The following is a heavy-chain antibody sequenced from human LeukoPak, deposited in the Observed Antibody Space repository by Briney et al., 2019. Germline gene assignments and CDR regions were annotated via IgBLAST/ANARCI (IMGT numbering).Heavy chain of an antibody. Sequence: GGSLRLSCAASGFTFGIYWMSWVRQPPGKGLEWVANIKHDGSEKYYVDSVKGRFTISRDNAKNSQYLQMNSLRAEDTAVYYCAKVGTAEGTLEDYWGQGTLVTVSS. CDR1: GFTFGIYW. CDR2: IKHDGSEK. V-gene: IGHV3-7*01. J-gene: IGHJ4*02. D-gene: IGHD6-13*01. CDR3: AKVGTAEGTLEDY.